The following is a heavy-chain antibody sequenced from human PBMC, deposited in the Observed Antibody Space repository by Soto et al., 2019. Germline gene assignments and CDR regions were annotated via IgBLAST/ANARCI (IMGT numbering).Heavy chain of an antibody. Sequence: PGGSLRLSCAASGFTFSHYGMHWVRQAPGKGLEWVSFISYDGSKKYYADSAKGRFTISRDNSNNTLCLQVNSLRAEDTALYYCATLDYSSQYDYWGQGTLVTVSS. V-gene: IGHV3-30*03. J-gene: IGHJ4*02. CDR3: ATLDYSSQYDY. D-gene: IGHD4-4*01. CDR1: GFTFSHYG. CDR2: ISYDGSKK.